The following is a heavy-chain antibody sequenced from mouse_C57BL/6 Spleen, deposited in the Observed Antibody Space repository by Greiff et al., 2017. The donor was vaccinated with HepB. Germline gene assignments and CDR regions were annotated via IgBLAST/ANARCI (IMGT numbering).Heavy chain of an antibody. CDR3: ARDRGYGTPFAY. CDR2: ISYDGSN. D-gene: IGHD1-1*01. Sequence: EVKLVESGPGLVKPSQSLSLTCSVTGYSITSGYYWNWIRQFPGNKLEWMGYISYDGSNNYNPSLKNRISITRDTSKNQFFLKLNSVTTEDTATYYCARDRGYGTPFAYWGQGTLVTVSA. CDR1: GYSITSGYY. V-gene: IGHV3-6*01. J-gene: IGHJ3*01.